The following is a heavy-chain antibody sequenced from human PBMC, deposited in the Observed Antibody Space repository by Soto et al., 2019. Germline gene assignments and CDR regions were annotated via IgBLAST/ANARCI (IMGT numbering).Heavy chain of an antibody. CDR2: IKGDGSDA. Sequence: GGSLRLSCAASGFTLSNFYISWVRQAPGKGEWLGNIKGDGSDAHYVDSVKGRFTISRDNAGNSIYLQMNNLRAEDTAMYYCARDPVTSDWGQGTLVTVSS. CDR1: GFTLSNFY. CDR3: ARDPVTSD. J-gene: IGHJ4*02. V-gene: IGHV3-7*03.